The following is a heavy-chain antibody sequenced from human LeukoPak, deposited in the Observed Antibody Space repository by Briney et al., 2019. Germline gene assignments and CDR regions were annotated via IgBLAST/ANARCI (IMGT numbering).Heavy chain of an antibody. CDR1: GYSFTSYW. Sequence: GESLKISCKGSGYSFTSYWIVWVRQMPGKGLEWMGIIYPGDSDTRYSPSFQGQVTISADKSISTAYLQWSSLKASDTAMYYCARPGYCSSTSCYPPDYWGQGTLVTVSS. CDR2: IYPGDSDT. J-gene: IGHJ4*02. D-gene: IGHD2-2*01. CDR3: ARPGYCSSTSCYPPDY. V-gene: IGHV5-51*01.